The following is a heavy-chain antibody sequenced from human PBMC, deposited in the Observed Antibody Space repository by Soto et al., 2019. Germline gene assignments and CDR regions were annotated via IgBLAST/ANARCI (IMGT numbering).Heavy chain of an antibody. J-gene: IGHJ6*03. CDR1: GFTLSGYA. CDR2: IRSNAVGT. D-gene: IGHD6-6*01. CDR3: ARRARPDFYYMDV. Sequence: EVQLAESGGGLAQPAGSLRLSCAASGFTLSGYAMYWVRQAPGKGLEYVSGIRSNAVGTYYANSVQGRFTISRDNSKNTAYLQMGSLRPEDMAVYYCARRARPDFYYMDVWGKGTTVTVS. V-gene: IGHV3-64*01.